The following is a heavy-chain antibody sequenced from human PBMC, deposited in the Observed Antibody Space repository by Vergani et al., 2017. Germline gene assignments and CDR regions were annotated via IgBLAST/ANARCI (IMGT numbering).Heavy chain of an antibody. CDR2: IYHSGST. J-gene: IGHJ5*02. CDR1: GGSISSGGYS. D-gene: IGHD2-8*01. Sequence: QLQLQESGSGLVKPSQTLSLTCAVSGGSISSGGYSWSWIRQPPGKGLEWIGYIYHSGSTYYNPSLKSRVTISVDRSKNQFSLKLSSVTAADTAVYYCARDPSGGYCTNGVCYTVWFDPWGQGSLVTVSS. CDR3: ARDPSGGYCTNGVCYTVWFDP. V-gene: IGHV4-30-2*01.